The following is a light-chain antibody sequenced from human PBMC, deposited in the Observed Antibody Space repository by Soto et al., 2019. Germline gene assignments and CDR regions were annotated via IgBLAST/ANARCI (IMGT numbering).Light chain of an antibody. CDR1: QTLYNN. CDR2: GAS. V-gene: IGKV3D-15*01. J-gene: IGKJ4*01. Sequence: EIVMTQSPATLSVSPGERATLSCRASQTLYNNLAWYQQKLGQAPRLLIYGASARATGIPARFSGSGSGTEFTLTISSLQSEDFAVYYCQQYNNWPFTFGGGTKVEIK. CDR3: QQYNNWPFT.